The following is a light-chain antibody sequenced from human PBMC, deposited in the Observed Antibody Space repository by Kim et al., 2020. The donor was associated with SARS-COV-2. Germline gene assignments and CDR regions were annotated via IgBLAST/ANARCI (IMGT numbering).Light chain of an antibody. CDR1: QNINNNY. Sequence: SPGDRATLSCGTSQNINNNYLAWYQQKPGLAPRLLIYDAFNRATDIPDRFSGSGSGTEFTLTISRLEPEDSAVYYCQQYGSSSLTFGGGTKVDIK. V-gene: IGKV3D-20*01. CDR3: QQYGSSSLT. J-gene: IGKJ4*01. CDR2: DAF.